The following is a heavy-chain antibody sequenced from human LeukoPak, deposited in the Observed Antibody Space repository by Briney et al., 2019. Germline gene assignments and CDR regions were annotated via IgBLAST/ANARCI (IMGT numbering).Heavy chain of an antibody. D-gene: IGHD3-10*01. CDR1: GFTFSSYC. V-gene: IGHV3-21*01. Sequence: GGSLRLSCAASGFTFSSYCMHWVRQAPGKGLEWVSSISSSSSYIYYADSVKGRFTISRDNAKNSLYLQMNSLRAEDTAVYYCAREDYYGLGTDYWGQGTLVTVSS. J-gene: IGHJ4*02. CDR2: ISSSSSYI. CDR3: AREDYYGLGTDY.